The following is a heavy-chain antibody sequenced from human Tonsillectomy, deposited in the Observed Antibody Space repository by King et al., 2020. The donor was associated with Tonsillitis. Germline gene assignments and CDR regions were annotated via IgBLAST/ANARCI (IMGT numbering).Heavy chain of an antibody. D-gene: IGHD2-15*01. CDR2: VFASGST. Sequence: HVQLQESGPGLVKPSQTLYLTCTVSGGSITTSVNYWSWIGQRAGKGLEWIGRVFASGSTDYNPSLKSRVTMAIDTSKNQFSLRLNSLTAADTAVYYCEGGWSWGPGTLVTVSP. J-gene: IGHJ4*02. CDR1: GGSITTSVNY. CDR3: EGGWS. V-gene: IGHV4-61*02.